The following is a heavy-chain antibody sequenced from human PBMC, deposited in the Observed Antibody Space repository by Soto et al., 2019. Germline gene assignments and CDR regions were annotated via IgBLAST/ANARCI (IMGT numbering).Heavy chain of an antibody. CDR2: ITWNSRVL. CDR3: AKGRYDFWSPYYFDS. D-gene: IGHD3-3*01. V-gene: IGHV3-9*01. CDR1: GFNFDDFA. J-gene: IGHJ4*02. Sequence: GGSLRLSCVGTGFNFDDFAMHWVRRAPGKGLEWVSGITWNSRVLAYADSVKGRFTISRDNARNSLYLQMDSLRDEDTALYYCAKGRYDFWSPYYFDSWGQGTLVTVSS.